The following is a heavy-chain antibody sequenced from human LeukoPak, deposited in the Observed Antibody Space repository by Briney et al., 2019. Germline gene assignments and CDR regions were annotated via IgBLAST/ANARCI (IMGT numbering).Heavy chain of an antibody. CDR3: ATDLWGYYPPD. J-gene: IGHJ3*01. V-gene: IGHV3-15*01. CDR2: IKSKYNGGTT. CDR1: GFIFSNAW. Sequence: PGGSLRLSCAASGFIFSNAWMSWVRQAPGKGLEWVGRIKSKYNGGTTDYAAPVKGRFTISRDDSKNIVYLQMNSLKTEDTAVYYCATDLWGYYPPDWGQGTMVTVSS. D-gene: IGHD3-22*01.